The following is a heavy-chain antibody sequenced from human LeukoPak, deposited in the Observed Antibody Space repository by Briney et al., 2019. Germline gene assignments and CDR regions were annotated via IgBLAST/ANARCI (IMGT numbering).Heavy chain of an antibody. CDR2: IYPGDSDT. J-gene: IGHJ4*02. D-gene: IGHD3-22*01. CDR1: GYSFSSYW. CDR3: ARRWYDSSGYSRHFDY. Sequence: GESLKISCQASGYSFSSYWIAWVRHMPGKGLEWMGIIYPGDSDTKYSPSFEGQVTISADKSTSTTYLQRSSLRASDTAIYYCARRWYDSSGYSRHFDYWGQGTLVTVPS. V-gene: IGHV5-51*01.